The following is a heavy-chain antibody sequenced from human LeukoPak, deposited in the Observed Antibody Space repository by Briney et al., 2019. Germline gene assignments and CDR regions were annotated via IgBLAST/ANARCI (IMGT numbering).Heavy chain of an antibody. CDR1: GGSFSGYY. V-gene: IGHV4-34*09. CDR2: INHSGST. CDR3: ARESIAAAGVFDY. Sequence: SETLFLTCAVYGGSFSGYYWSWIRQPPGKGLEWIGEINHSGSTNYNPSLKSRVTISVDTSKNQSSLKLSSVTAADTAVYYCARESIAAAGVFDYWGQGTLVTVSS. D-gene: IGHD6-13*01. J-gene: IGHJ4*02.